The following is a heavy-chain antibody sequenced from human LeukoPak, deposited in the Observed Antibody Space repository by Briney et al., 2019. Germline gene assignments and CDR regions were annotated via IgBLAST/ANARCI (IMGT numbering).Heavy chain of an antibody. D-gene: IGHD5-12*01. V-gene: IGHV3-30*03. CDR2: ISYDGSNK. CDR3: ASTLGYAGN. Sequence: PGGSLRLSCAASGFTFSSYGMHWVRQAPGKGLEWVEVISYDGSNKYYADSVKGRFTISRDNSKNTLYLQMNSLRAEDTAVYYCASTLGYAGNWGQGTLVTVSS. CDR1: GFTFSSYG. J-gene: IGHJ4*02.